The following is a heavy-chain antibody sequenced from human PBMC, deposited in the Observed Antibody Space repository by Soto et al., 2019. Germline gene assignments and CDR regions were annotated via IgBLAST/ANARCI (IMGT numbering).Heavy chain of an antibody. Sequence: EVQLVESGGGLVQPGGSLRLSCAASGFTFFAYWIHWVRQVPGKGLVWVSRINSDGSHTSYADSVRGRCTISRDNSKNTVYLQMNSLTAEDTAVYDCAKEGDYGDYAGENWFDSWGQGSLVTVSS. D-gene: IGHD4-17*01. CDR1: GFTFFAYW. CDR3: AKEGDYGDYAGENWFDS. V-gene: IGHV3-74*01. CDR2: INSDGSHT. J-gene: IGHJ5*01.